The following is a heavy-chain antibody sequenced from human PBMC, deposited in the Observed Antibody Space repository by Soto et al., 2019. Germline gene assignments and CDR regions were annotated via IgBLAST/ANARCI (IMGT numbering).Heavy chain of an antibody. CDR1: GYTFTSYA. V-gene: IGHV1-3*01. J-gene: IGHJ4*02. Sequence: ASVKVSCKAAGYTFTSYAIHWVRQAPGQRLEWMGWINAGNGNTKYSQKFQGRVIITRDTSAGTAYMELRSLRSEDTAVYYCATPIVAFYWGQGTLVTVSS. D-gene: IGHD5-12*01. CDR2: INAGNGNT. CDR3: ATPIVAFY.